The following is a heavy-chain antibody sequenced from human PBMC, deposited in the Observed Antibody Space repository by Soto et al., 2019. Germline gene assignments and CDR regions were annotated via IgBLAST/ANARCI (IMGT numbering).Heavy chain of an antibody. CDR2: IKSNTAGGTT. D-gene: IGHD5-18*01. Sequence: LRLSCAVSGVTLIDVWMNWVRQAPGKGPERVGSIKSNTAGGTTDFAAPVKGRFTISRDDSQNTLYLQMDSLKTEYTAFYYCSHGYYQYFNSWGPGTLVTVSS. CDR1: GVTLIDVW. V-gene: IGHV3-15*07. CDR3: SHGYYQYFNS. J-gene: IGHJ4*02.